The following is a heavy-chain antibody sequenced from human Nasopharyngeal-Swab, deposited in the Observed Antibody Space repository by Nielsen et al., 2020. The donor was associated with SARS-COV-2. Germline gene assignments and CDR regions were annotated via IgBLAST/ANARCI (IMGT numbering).Heavy chain of an antibody. D-gene: IGHD3-22*01. CDR3: AREDYYDSSGYPPYYCYGMDV. Sequence: WVRQAPGQGLEWMGIINPSGGSTSYAQKFQGRVTMTRDTSTSTVYMELSSLRSEDAAVYYCAREDYYDSSGYPPYYCYGMDVWGQGTTVTVSS. CDR2: INPSGGST. V-gene: IGHV1-46*01. J-gene: IGHJ6*02.